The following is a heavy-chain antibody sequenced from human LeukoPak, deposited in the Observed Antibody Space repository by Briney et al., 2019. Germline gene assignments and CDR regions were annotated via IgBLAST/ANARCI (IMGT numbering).Heavy chain of an antibody. D-gene: IGHD6-13*01. CDR2: ISYDGSNK. CDR3: ARVQTKRYSSSWSTGY. J-gene: IGHJ4*02. V-gene: IGHV3-30*04. CDR1: GFTFSSYA. Sequence: AGGSLRLSCAASGFTFSSYAMHWVRQAPGKGLEWVAVISYDGSNKYYADSVKGRFTISRDNSKNTLYLQMSSLRAEDTAVYYCARVQTKRYSSSWSTGYWGQGTLVTVSS.